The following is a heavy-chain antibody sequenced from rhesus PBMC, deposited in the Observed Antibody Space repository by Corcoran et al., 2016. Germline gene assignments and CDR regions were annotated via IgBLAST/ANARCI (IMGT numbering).Heavy chain of an antibody. D-gene: IGHD6-31*01. CDR2: INPVGGST. Sequence: EVRLVESGGGLVQPGGSLRLSCASSGFTFSDYYMSWVRLAPGKGLEWVSAINPVGGSTWYTDFVKGRLTISKENAKNTLYLQMDSLRAEDTAVYYCARESEAAGYFDYWGQGVLVTVSS. J-gene: IGHJ4*01. CDR3: ARESEAAGYFDY. CDR1: GFTFSDYY. V-gene: IGHV3-8*01.